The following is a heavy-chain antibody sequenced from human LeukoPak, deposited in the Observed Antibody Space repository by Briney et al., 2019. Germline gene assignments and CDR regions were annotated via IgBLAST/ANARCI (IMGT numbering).Heavy chain of an antibody. CDR1: GFTFSSYA. CDR2: IIGSGGST. CDR3: AKGSAAATGAFTLFDY. V-gene: IGHV3-23*01. J-gene: IGHJ4*02. Sequence: GGSLRLSCAASGFTFSSYAMSWVRQAPGRGLEWVSVIIGSGGSTYYADSVKGRFTISRDNSKNTLYLQMNSLRAEDTAVYYCAKGSAAATGAFTLFDYWGQGTLVTVSS. D-gene: IGHD6-13*01.